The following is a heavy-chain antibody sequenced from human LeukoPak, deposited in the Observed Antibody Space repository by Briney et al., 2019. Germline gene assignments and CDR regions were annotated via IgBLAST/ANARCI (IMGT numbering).Heavy chain of an antibody. D-gene: IGHD3-3*01. CDR1: GFTFKTYS. CDR2: ISSRSDTI. Sequence: GGSLRLSCAASGFTFKTYSMNWVRQAPGKGLEWVSYISSRSDTIYYADSVKGRFTISRDNAKNSLFLQMNSLRAEDTAVYYCARDELKTIFGVRNGAYYFDNWGQGTLVTVSS. CDR3: ARDELKTIFGVRNGAYYFDN. J-gene: IGHJ4*02. V-gene: IGHV3-48*01.